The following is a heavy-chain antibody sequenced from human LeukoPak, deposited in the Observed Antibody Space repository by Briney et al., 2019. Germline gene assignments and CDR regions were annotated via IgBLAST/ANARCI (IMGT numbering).Heavy chain of an antibody. J-gene: IGHJ4*02. CDR1: GGSISSGDYY. D-gene: IGHD3-22*01. Sequence: PSETLSLTCTVSGGSISSGDYYWSWIRQPPGKGLEWIGYIYYSGSTHYNPSLKSRVTISVDTSKNQFSLKLSSVTAADTAVYYCARSLHDSSGPGDYWGQGTLVTVSS. CDR2: IYYSGST. V-gene: IGHV4-30-4*01. CDR3: ARSLHDSSGPGDY.